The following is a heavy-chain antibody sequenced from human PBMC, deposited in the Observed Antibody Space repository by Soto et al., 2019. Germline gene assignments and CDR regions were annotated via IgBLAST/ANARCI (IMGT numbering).Heavy chain of an antibody. D-gene: IGHD6-19*01. CDR2: ISGSGTTA. J-gene: IGHJ3*02. CDR1: GFIFSSYA. Sequence: EVQLLESGGGLVQPGGSLRLSCEASGFIFSSYARSWVRQAPGKGLEWVSAISGSGTTAYYADSVKGRFTFSRDNSKKTMYLQMNSLRAEDTAVYYCAKTTDGWFSAFEIWGQGTMVTVSS. V-gene: IGHV3-23*01. CDR3: AKTTDGWFSAFEI.